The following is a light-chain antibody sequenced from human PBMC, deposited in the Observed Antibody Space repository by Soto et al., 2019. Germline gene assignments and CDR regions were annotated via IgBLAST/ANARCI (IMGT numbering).Light chain of an antibody. J-gene: IGLJ1*01. Sequence: HSALTQPASVSGAPGQSITISCTGTSIDVGAYNYVSWYQQHPGKAPKLMIYEVNNRPSGVSNRFSGSKSGDTASLTISGLQAEDEADYYCSSYTTSSTYAFGTGTKLTVL. V-gene: IGLV2-14*01. CDR1: SIDVGAYNY. CDR3: SSYTTSSTYA. CDR2: EVN.